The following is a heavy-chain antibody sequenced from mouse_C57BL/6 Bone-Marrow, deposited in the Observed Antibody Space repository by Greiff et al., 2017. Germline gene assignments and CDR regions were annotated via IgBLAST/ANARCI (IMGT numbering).Heavy chain of an antibody. Sequence: VQLQQSGAELVRPGASVKLSCTASGFNIKDDYMHWVKQRPEQGLEWIGWIDPENGDTESASKFQGKATITADTSSNTAYLQLSSLTSEDTAVYYCLITTVVATDYWGQGTTLTVSS. CDR3: LITTVVATDY. V-gene: IGHV14-4*01. J-gene: IGHJ2*01. D-gene: IGHD1-1*01. CDR2: IDPENGDT. CDR1: GFNIKDDY.